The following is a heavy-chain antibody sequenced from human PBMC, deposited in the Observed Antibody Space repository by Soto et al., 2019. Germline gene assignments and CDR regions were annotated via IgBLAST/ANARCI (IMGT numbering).Heavy chain of an antibody. CDR2: ISGSGGST. J-gene: IGHJ3*02. CDR1: GFTFSSYA. D-gene: IGHD6-19*01. CDR3: AKDSSGWDERNDALDI. Sequence: PGGSLRLSCAASGFTFSSYAMSWVRQAPGKGLEWVSAISGSGGSTYYADSVKGRFTISRDNSKNTLYLQMNSLRAEDTAVYYCAKDSSGWDERNDALDIWGQGTMVTVSS. V-gene: IGHV3-23*01.